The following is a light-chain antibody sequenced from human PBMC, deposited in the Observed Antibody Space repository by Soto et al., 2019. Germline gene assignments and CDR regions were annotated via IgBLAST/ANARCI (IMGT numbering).Light chain of an antibody. CDR3: QHSYNSPRT. CDR1: QNIIKF. V-gene: IGKV1-39*01. CDR2: AAS. J-gene: IGKJ1*01. Sequence: DLQMTQSPSSLSASVGDRVTITCRASQNIIKFLNWYQQKPGKAPKVLIYAASSLQSGVPSRFSGSGYGTDFTLTISSLQPEDFATYYCQHSYNSPRTFGQGTRVE.